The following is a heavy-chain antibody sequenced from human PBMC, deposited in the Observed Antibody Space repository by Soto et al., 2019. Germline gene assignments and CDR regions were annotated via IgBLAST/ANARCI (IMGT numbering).Heavy chain of an antibody. J-gene: IGHJ5*02. CDR1: GFSLSTSGMC. CDR3: ARIQSRSTTSCRGWFGP. D-gene: IGHD2-2*01. CDR2: IDWDDDK. V-gene: IGHV2-70*11. Sequence: SGPTLVNPTQTLTLTCTFSGFSLSTSGMCVTWIRQPPGKALEWLARIDWDDDKYYNTSLQPRLTISKDTSRNQVFLTMTNMDPVDTATYYCARIQSRSTTSCRGWFGPWGQGTLVTVSS.